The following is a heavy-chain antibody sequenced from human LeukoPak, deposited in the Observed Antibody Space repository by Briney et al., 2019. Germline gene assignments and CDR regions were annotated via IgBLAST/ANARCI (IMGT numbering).Heavy chain of an antibody. CDR3: ARRVGSYFDY. J-gene: IGHJ4*02. CDR1: GFTFSSYA. Sequence: PGGSLRLSCAASGFTFSSYAMHWVRHAPGKGLEWLAFISYDGSNKYYGDSVKGRFTVSRDNSENTLYLQMNSLTGEDTAVYYCARRVGSYFDYWGQGTLVTVSS. V-gene: IGHV3-30-3*01. D-gene: IGHD1-26*01. CDR2: ISYDGSNK.